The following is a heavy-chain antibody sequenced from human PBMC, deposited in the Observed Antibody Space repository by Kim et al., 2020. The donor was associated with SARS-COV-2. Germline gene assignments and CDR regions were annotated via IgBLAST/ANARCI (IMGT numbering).Heavy chain of an antibody. CDR1: GFTFSSYG. Sequence: GGSLRLSCAASGFTFSSYGMHWVRQAPGKGLEWVAVIWYDGSNKYYADSVKGRFTISRDNSKNTLYLQMNSLRAEDTAVYYCARDWYYDSSGCHDDFDFWGQGTLVTVSS. CDR2: IWYDGSNK. CDR3: ARDWYYDSSGCHDDFDF. J-gene: IGHJ3*01. D-gene: IGHD3-22*01. V-gene: IGHV3-33*01.